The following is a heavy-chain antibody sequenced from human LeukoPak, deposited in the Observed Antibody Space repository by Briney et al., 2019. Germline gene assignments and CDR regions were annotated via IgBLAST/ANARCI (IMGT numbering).Heavy chain of an antibody. J-gene: IGHJ6*02. Sequence: GGSLRLSCAASGFTFSSYSMNWVRQAPGKGLEWVSSISSSSSYIYYADSVKGRFTISRDNAKNSLYLQMNSLRAEDTAVYYCARDVRGGRIYYYGMDVWGQGTTVTVSS. D-gene: IGHD2-15*01. CDR3: ARDVRGGRIYYYGMDV. CDR2: ISSSSSYI. V-gene: IGHV3-21*01. CDR1: GFTFSSYS.